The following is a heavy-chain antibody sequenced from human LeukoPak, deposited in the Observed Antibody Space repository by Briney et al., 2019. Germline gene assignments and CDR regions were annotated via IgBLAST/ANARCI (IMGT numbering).Heavy chain of an antibody. CDR3: ARDTTNDYGDYERVGYYYYYMDV. D-gene: IGHD4-17*01. CDR2: IYTSGST. CDR1: GGSISSYY. Sequence: PSETLSLTCTVSGGSISSYYWSWIRQPAGKGLEWIGRIYTSGSTNYNPSLKSRVTISVDTSKNQFSLKLSSVTAADTAVYYCARDTTNDYGDYERVGYYYYYMDVWGKGTTVTISS. V-gene: IGHV4-4*07. J-gene: IGHJ6*03.